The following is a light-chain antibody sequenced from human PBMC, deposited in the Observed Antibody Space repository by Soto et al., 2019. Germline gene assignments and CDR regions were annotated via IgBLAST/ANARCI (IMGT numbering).Light chain of an antibody. CDR1: SSDVGGYNY. V-gene: IGLV2-14*01. CDR3: SSYTSSSNDDV. J-gene: IGLJ1*01. Sequence: QSVLTQPASVSGSPGQSITISCTGTSSDVGGYNYVSWYQQHPGKAPKLMIYEVSNRPSGVSNRFSGSKSGHTASLTISGLHAEADADYFCSSYTSSSNDDVFGTGTNLTVL. CDR2: EVS.